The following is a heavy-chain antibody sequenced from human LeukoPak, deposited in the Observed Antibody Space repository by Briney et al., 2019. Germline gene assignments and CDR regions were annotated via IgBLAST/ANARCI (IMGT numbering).Heavy chain of an antibody. CDR1: GYTFTGYY. CDR3: ARVPNYDFWSGPIYYFDY. Sequence: ASVTVSCKASGYTFTGYYMHWVRQAPGQGLEWMGWINPNSGGTNYAQKFQGRVTMTRDTSISTAYMELSRLRSDDTAVYYCARVPNYDFWSGPIYYFDYWGQGTLVTVSS. CDR2: INPNSGGT. D-gene: IGHD3-3*01. J-gene: IGHJ4*02. V-gene: IGHV1-2*02.